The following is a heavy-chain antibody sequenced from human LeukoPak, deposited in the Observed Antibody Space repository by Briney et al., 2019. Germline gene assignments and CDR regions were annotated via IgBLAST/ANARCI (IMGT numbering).Heavy chain of an antibody. CDR2: IYYSGST. D-gene: IGHD4-23*01. Sequence: SETLSLTCTVSGGSISSGDYYWSWIRQPPGKGLEWIGHIYYSGSTYYNPSLKSRVTISVDTSKNQFSLKLSSVTAADTAVYYCASQGYGGNHDYWGQGTLVTVSS. CDR1: GGSISSGDYY. CDR3: ASQGYGGNHDY. V-gene: IGHV4-30-4*01. J-gene: IGHJ4*02.